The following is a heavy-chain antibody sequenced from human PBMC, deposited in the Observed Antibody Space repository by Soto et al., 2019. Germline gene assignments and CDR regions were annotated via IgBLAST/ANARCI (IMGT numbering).Heavy chain of an antibody. CDR1: GGSISSGDYY. D-gene: IGHD3-22*01. V-gene: IGHV4-30-4*01. CDR2: IYYSGST. Sequence: QVQLQESGPGLVKPSQTLSLTCTVSGGSISSGDYYWSWIRQPPGKDLEWIGYIYYSGSTYYNPSRKSRVTISVDTSNNQFSLKLSSVTAADTAVYYCARGTKYYYDSRGYYYFDYWGQGTLVTVSS. J-gene: IGHJ4*02. CDR3: ARGTKYYYDSRGYYYFDY.